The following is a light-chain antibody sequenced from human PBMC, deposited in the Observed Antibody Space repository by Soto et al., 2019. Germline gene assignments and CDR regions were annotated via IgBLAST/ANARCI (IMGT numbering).Light chain of an antibody. J-gene: IGLJ3*02. Sequence: QSALTQPPSASGSPGQSVTISCTGTSSDVGTYNYVSWYRQYPGKAPKLLIFEVTSRPSGVPDRFSGSKSGNTASLTVSGLQAEDEAHYYCSSYAGSNTWVFSGGTKLTVL. CDR2: EVT. CDR1: SSDVGTYNY. CDR3: SSYAGSNTWV. V-gene: IGLV2-8*01.